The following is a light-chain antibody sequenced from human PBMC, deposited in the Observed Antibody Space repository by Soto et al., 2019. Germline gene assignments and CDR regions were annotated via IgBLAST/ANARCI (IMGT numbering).Light chain of an antibody. Sequence: ETVLTQSPGTLSLSPGERATLSCRASQSVSDKLAWYQQKPGQAPRLLIYHASARATGIPARFSGSGSGTEFTLTISGLQSEDFAVYYCQQYNNWPPWTFGQGTKVDI. CDR1: QSVSDK. J-gene: IGKJ1*01. CDR2: HAS. V-gene: IGKV3-15*01. CDR3: QQYNNWPPWT.